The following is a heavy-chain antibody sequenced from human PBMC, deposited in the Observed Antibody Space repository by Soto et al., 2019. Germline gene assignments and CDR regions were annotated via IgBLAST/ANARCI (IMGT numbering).Heavy chain of an antibody. Sequence: LRLSFAASRFTFSYYAMTWVRQTPGKGLEWVSSISNSGGGTYYADSVKGRFTISRDNSKNTLYLQMHSLRAEDTALYYCVRGIAVAVPYYYGMDVWGQGTTVTVSS. V-gene: IGHV3-23*01. J-gene: IGHJ6*02. D-gene: IGHD6-19*01. CDR2: ISNSGGGT. CDR3: VRGIAVAVPYYYGMDV. CDR1: RFTFSYYA.